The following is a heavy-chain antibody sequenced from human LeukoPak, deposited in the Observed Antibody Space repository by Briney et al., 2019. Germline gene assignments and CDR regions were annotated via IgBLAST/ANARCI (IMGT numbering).Heavy chain of an antibody. J-gene: IGHJ4*02. CDR3: ARCDSVTALDY. CDR2: IYYSGST. D-gene: IGHD5-18*01. V-gene: IGHV4-59*01. CDR1: GGSISSYY. Sequence: SGTLSLTCTVSGGSISSYYWSWIRQPPGKGLEWIGYIYYSGSTNYNPSLKSRVTISVDTSKNQFSLKLSSVTAADTAVYYCARCDSVTALDYWGQGTLVTVSS.